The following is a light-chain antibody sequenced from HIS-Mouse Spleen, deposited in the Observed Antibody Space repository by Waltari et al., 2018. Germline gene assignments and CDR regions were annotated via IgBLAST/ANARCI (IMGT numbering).Light chain of an antibody. V-gene: IGLV3-10*01. CDR2: EDS. J-gene: IGLJ2*01. CDR3: YSTDSSGNHRV. Sequence: SYELTQPPSVSVSPGQTDRITCSGDALQKKYAYWYQQKSGQAPVLVIYEDSKRPSGIPERFSGSSSGTMATLTISGAQVEDEADYYCYSTDSSGNHRVFGGGTKLTVL. CDR1: ALQKKY.